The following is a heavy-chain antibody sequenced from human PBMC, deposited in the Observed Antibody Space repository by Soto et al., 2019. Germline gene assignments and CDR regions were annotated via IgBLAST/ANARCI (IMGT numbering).Heavy chain of an antibody. V-gene: IGHV4-39*01. D-gene: IGHD3-16*02. J-gene: IGHJ4*02. CDR2: IYYSGST. CDR3: ARQYYDYIWGSYRYSGPVDY. CDR1: GGSISSSSYY. Sequence: QLQLQESGPGLVKPSETLSLTCTVSGGSISSSSYYWGWIRKPPGKGLEWIGSIYYSGSTYYNPSLKSRVTISVDTSKNQFSLKLSSVTAADTAVYYCARQYYDYIWGSYRYSGPVDYWGQGTLVTVSS.